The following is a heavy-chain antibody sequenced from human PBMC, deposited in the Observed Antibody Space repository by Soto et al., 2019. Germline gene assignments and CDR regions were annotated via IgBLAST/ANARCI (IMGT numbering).Heavy chain of an antibody. Sequence: GGSLRLSCAASGFTFSSYGMHWVRQAPGKGLEWVAVISYDGSNKYYADSVKGRFTISRDNSKNTLYLQMNSLRAEDTAVYYCAKESGNIAAAGLAFDYWGQGTLVTVSS. CDR1: GFTFSSYG. D-gene: IGHD6-13*01. J-gene: IGHJ4*02. CDR2: ISYDGSNK. V-gene: IGHV3-30*18. CDR3: AKESGNIAAAGLAFDY.